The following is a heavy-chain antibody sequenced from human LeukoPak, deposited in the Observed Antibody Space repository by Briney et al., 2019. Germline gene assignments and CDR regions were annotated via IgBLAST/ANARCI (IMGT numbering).Heavy chain of an antibody. CDR2: INHTGST. Sequence: KPSETLSLTCAVYGGSFSGYYWSWIRQPPGMGLEWIGEINHTGSTNYNPSLKSRVTISVDTSKNQFSLKLSSVTAADTAVYYCARGSGSRSYYYYYMDVWGKGTTVTISS. V-gene: IGHV4-34*01. CDR3: ARGSGSRSYYYYYMDV. D-gene: IGHD3-10*01. J-gene: IGHJ6*03. CDR1: GGSFSGYY.